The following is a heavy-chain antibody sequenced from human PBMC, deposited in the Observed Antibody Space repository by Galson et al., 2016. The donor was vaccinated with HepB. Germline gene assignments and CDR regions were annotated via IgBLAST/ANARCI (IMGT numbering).Heavy chain of an antibody. J-gene: IGHJ3*02. CDR2: INSHNSNT. D-gene: IGHD5-12*01. V-gene: IGHV1-18*01. CDR3: ARDPSGGYEPDAFNI. CDR1: GYTFTGFG. Sequence: SVKVSCKASGYTFTGFGLSWVRQAPGQGLEWMGWINSHNSNTNYAQKFQGRVTITADESTSTAYMELSSLRSEDTAVYYCARDPSGGYEPDAFNIWGQGTMVTVSS.